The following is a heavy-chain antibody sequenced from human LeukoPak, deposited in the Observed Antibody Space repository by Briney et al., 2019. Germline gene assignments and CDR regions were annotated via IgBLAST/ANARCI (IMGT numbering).Heavy chain of an antibody. CDR2: NNTDGSSR. V-gene: IGHV3-74*01. Sequence: GGSLRLSCAASGFNFSTSWMNWVRQAPGKGLVCVSRNNTDGSSRSYADSVKGQFTISRDNAKNTLYLQMNSLRAEDTAIYYCTRASAGLSYLDLWGRGTLVTVSS. D-gene: IGHD3/OR15-3a*01. J-gene: IGHJ2*01. CDR1: GFNFSTSW. CDR3: TRASAGLSYLDL.